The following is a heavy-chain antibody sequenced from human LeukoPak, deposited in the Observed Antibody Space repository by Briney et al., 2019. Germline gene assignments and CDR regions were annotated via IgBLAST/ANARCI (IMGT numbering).Heavy chain of an antibody. D-gene: IGHD3-3*01. CDR2: IYSGGNT. CDR1: GFTVRSNY. CDR3: ARTPDFFFYGMDV. Sequence: GGSLRLSCAASGFTVRSNYMNWVRQAPGKGLEWVSVIYSGGNTYYADSVKGRFTISRDTSKNTLYIQMSSLRAEDTAVYYCARTPDFFFYGMDVWGQGTTVTVSS. V-gene: IGHV3-53*01. J-gene: IGHJ6*02.